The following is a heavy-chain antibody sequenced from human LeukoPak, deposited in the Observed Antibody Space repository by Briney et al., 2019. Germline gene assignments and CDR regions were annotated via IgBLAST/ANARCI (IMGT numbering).Heavy chain of an antibody. CDR2: IYSGGST. CDR3: ARSAVTGPGWIDP. Sequence: GGSLRLSCAASGFTFSNYNMNCVRQAPGKGLEWVSGIYSGGSTYYADSVKGRFTISRDNSKNTLYLQVNGLRGDDTAVYYCARSAVTGPGWIDPWGQGTLVTVSS. J-gene: IGHJ5*02. D-gene: IGHD6-19*01. V-gene: IGHV3-53*01. CDR1: GFTFSNYN.